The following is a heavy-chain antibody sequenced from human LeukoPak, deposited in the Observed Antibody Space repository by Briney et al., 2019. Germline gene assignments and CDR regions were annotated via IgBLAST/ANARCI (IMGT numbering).Heavy chain of an antibody. CDR1: GFTFSSYA. Sequence: HPGGSLRLSCAASGFTFSSYAMSWLRQAPGKGLEWVSAISGSGGSTYYADSVKGRFTISRDNSKNTLYLQMNSLRAEDTAVYYCAKGGEMVYAHNWFDPWGQGTLVTVSS. V-gene: IGHV3-23*01. CDR3: AKGGEMVYAHNWFDP. J-gene: IGHJ5*02. D-gene: IGHD2-8*01. CDR2: ISGSGGST.